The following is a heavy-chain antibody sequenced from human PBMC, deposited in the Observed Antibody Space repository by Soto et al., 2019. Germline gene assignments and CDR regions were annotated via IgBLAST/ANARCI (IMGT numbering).Heavy chain of an antibody. D-gene: IGHD5-12*01. CDR1: GGTFSSYA. V-gene: IGHV1-69*13. Sequence: GASVKVSCKASGGTFSSYAISWVRQAPGQGLEWMGGIIPIFGTANYAQKFQGRVTITADESTSTAYMELSSLRSEDTAVYYCARVIVATPYHYYGMDVWGQGTTVTVSS. CDR2: IIPIFGTA. CDR3: ARVIVATPYHYYGMDV. J-gene: IGHJ6*02.